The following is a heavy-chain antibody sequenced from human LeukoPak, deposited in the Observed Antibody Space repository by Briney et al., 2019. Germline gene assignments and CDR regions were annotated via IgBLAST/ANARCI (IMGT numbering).Heavy chain of an antibody. CDR2: LSGSGKYT. D-gene: IGHD3-10*01. V-gene: IGHV3-23*01. CDR3: AKSRATGTYPGRFDY. J-gene: IGHJ4*02. Sequence: GGSLRLSCAASGFTFSSHVMSWVHQAPGRGLEWVSSLSGSGKYTFYADSVKGRFTISRDNSRNELFLQMNSLTSGDTAEYYWAKSRATGTYPGRFDYWGLGILVTVSS. CDR1: GFTFSSHV.